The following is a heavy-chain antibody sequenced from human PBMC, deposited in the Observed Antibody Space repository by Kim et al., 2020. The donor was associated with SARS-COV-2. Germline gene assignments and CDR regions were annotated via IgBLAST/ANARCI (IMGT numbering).Heavy chain of an antibody. CDR2: IYYSGST. J-gene: IGHJ4*02. CDR3: ARARVVEMATPHYFDY. CDR1: GGSISSYY. D-gene: IGHD5-12*01. Sequence: SETLSLTCTVSGGSISSYYWNWIRQPPGKGLEWIGYIYYSGSTNYNPSLKSRVTISVDTSKNQFSLKLSSVTAADTAVYYCARARVVEMATPHYFDYWGQGTLVNVSS. V-gene: IGHV4-59*01.